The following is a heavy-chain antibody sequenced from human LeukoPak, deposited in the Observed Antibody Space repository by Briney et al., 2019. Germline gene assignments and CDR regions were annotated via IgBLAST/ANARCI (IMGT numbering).Heavy chain of an antibody. D-gene: IGHD4-11*01. J-gene: IGHJ6*03. CDR1: GGSISSGSYY. Sequence: SETLSLTCTVSGGSISSGSYYWSWIRQPAGKGLEWIGRIYTSGSTNYNPSLKSRVTISVDTSKNQFSLKLSSVTAADTAVYYCASHSNYLPYYMDVWGKGTTVTVSS. V-gene: IGHV4-61*02. CDR3: ASHSNYLPYYMDV. CDR2: IYTSGST.